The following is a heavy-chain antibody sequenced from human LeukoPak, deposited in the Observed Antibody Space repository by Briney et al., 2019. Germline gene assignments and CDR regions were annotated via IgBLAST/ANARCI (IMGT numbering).Heavy chain of an antibody. D-gene: IGHD4-23*01. CDR1: GFTFTGAW. CDR2: IKSKTDGGTT. Sequence: GGSLRLSCAASGFTFTGAWLSWVRQAPGKGLEWVGRIKSKTDGGTTDYAAPVKGRFTVSRDDSKNTLYLQMNSLKTEDTAVYYCTADVPTMVAQIDYWGQGTLVTVSS. CDR3: TADVPTMVAQIDY. J-gene: IGHJ4*02. V-gene: IGHV3-15*01.